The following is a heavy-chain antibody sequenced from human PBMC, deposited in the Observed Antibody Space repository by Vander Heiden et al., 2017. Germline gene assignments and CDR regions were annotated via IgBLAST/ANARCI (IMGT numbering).Heavy chain of an antibody. CDR2: INAGNGNT. CDR3: ARGGISKGWYSEY. Sequence: QVQLVQSRPEVKKPGASVKVSCKAAGYTFTSYAMHWVRQAPGKGLEWMGWINAGNGNTKYSQEFQGKVTITRDTSASTAYMELSSLRAEDTAVYYCARGGISKGWYSEYWGQGTLVTVSS. D-gene: IGHD3-3*01. V-gene: IGHV1-3*01. CDR1: GYTFTSYA. J-gene: IGHJ4*02.